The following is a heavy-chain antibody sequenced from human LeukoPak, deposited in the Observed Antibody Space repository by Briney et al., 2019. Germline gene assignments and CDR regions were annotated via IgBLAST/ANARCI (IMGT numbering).Heavy chain of an antibody. CDR1: GYTFTSYG. J-gene: IGHJ4*02. D-gene: IGHD3-22*01. V-gene: IGHV1-18*01. CDR3: AREVADDSSGYYQGFDY. CDR2: ISAYNGNT. Sequence: ASVKVSFKASGYTFTSYGISWVRQPPGQGVEWVGWISAYNGNTNYAQKLQGRVTMTTDKSTSTAYMELRSLRSDDTGVYYCAREVADDSSGYYQGFDYWGQGTLVTVSS.